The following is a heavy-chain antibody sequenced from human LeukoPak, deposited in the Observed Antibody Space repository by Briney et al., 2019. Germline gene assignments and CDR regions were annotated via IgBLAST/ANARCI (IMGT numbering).Heavy chain of an antibody. Sequence: SETLSLTCTVPGGSISSYYWSCIRQPPGKGLEWIGYIYYSGITNYNPSLKSRVTISVDTSKNQLCLKLSSVTAADTAVYYCASGHYYGSGSYFGWFDPWGQGTLVTVSS. CDR1: GGSISSYY. CDR3: ASGHYYGSGSYFGWFDP. D-gene: IGHD3-10*01. V-gene: IGHV4-59*08. CDR2: IYYSGIT. J-gene: IGHJ5*02.